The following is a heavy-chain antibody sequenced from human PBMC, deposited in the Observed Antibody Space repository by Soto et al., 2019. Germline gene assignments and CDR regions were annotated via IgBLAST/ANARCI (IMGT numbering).Heavy chain of an antibody. CDR3: AKGLINGRWYAAD. V-gene: IGHV3-23*01. Sequence: EVQLLESGGGLVQPGESLRLSCGASGFTFSSCVMSWVRQAPGKGLEWVSCITDSGTGTYYADSVKGRFTISRDNSKNTMYLQINNLRAEDTGVYYCAKGLINGRWYAADWGQGTLVTVSS. CDR1: GFTFSSCV. J-gene: IGHJ4*02. CDR2: ITDSGTGT. D-gene: IGHD6-13*01.